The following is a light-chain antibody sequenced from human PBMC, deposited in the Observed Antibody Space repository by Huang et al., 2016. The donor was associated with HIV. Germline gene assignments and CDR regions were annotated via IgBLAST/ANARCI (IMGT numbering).Light chain of an antibody. CDR3: QHYGNSPT. CDR2: GAS. Sequence: EIVLTQSPGTLSLSPGERATLSCRASQSLTKAYFAWYQRKPGQAPRVLIYGASTRATGIPDRFSGSGSGTDFTLTITRLEPEDFAVYYCQHYGNSPTFGQGTRLDI. CDR1: QSLTKAY. J-gene: IGKJ5*01. V-gene: IGKV3-20*01.